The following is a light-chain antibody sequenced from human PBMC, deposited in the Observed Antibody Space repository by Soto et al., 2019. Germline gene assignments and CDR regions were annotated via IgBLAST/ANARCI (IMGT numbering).Light chain of an antibody. CDR3: QQWHSSPSIT. J-gene: IGKJ5*01. CDR2: GAS. CDR1: QGVGY. Sequence: EIVLTQSPGTLSLSPGERATLSCRASQGVGYLAWYQQKPGQSPRLLLYGASNRATDVPDRFSGSGSGTDFTLTISSLEPEDFAVYFCQQWHSSPSITFGQGTRLEIK. V-gene: IGKV3-20*01.